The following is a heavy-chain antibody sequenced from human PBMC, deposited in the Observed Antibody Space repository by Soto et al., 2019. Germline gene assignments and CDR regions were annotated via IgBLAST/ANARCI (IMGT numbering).Heavy chain of an antibody. CDR2: ISSSGSTM. Sequence: EVQLVESGGGLVQPGGSLRLACAASGFTFSTYNMAWVRQAPGMGLEWVSYISSSGSTMYYADSVKRRFTISRDNAVNALYLQMNSLRVEDTAVYYCARDAQGRGMDVWGQGTTVTVSS. CDR1: GFTFSTYN. V-gene: IGHV3-48*01. CDR3: ARDAQGRGMDV. J-gene: IGHJ6*02.